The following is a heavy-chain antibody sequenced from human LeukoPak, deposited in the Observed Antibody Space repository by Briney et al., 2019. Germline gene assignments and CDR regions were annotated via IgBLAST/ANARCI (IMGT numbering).Heavy chain of an antibody. J-gene: IGHJ4*02. CDR1: GFTFSSYA. CDR3: ARGGGRAITIFGVVIYDSGHDYCFFDY. CDR2: ISYDGSNK. Sequence: GGSLRLSCAASGFTFSSYAMHWVRQAPGKGLEWVAVISYDGSNKYYADSVKGRFTISRDNSKNTLYLQMNSLRAEDTAVYYCARGGGRAITIFGVVIYDSGHDYCFFDYWGQGTLVTVSP. V-gene: IGHV3-30-3*01. D-gene: IGHD3-3*01.